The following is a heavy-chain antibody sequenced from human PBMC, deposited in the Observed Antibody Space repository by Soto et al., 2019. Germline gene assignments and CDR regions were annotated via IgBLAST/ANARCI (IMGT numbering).Heavy chain of an antibody. CDR1: GYTFTSYG. V-gene: IGHV1-18*04. CDR3: ARDLGTVTDFDY. D-gene: IGHD4-17*01. CDR2: ISAYNGNT. Sequence: ASGKVCCKASGYTFTSYGISWVRQAPGQGLEWMGWISAYNGNTNYAQKLQGRVTMTTDTSTSTAYMELRSLRSDDTAVYYCARDLGTVTDFDYWGQGTLVTVSS. J-gene: IGHJ4*02.